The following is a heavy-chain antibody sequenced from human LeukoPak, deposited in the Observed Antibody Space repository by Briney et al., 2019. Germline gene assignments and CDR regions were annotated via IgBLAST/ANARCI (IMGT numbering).Heavy chain of an antibody. D-gene: IGHD4/OR15-4a*01. CDR2: IYHSGST. V-gene: IGHV4-38-2*01. CDR1: GYSISSGYY. J-gene: IGHJ4*02. Sequence: SETLSLTCAVSGYSISSGYYWGWIRRPPEKGLEWIGSIYHSGSTYYNPSLKSRVTISVDTSKNQFSLKLSSVTAADTAVYYCARRREVQYYFDYWGQGTLVTVSS. CDR3: ARRREVQYYFDY.